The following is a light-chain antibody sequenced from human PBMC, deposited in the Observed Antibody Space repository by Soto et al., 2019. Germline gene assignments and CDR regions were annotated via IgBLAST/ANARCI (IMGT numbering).Light chain of an antibody. CDR2: DTF. V-gene: IGLV1-40*01. CDR1: SSNIGAGYD. CDR3: QSYDSSLSASV. Sequence: QAVLTQPPSVSGAPGQRVTISCTGSSSNIGAGYDLHWYQQLPGTAPKLLIYDTFNRPSGVPDRFSGSRSGTSASLAITGLQTEDEADYYCQSYDSSLSASVFGGGTKVTVL. J-gene: IGLJ2*01.